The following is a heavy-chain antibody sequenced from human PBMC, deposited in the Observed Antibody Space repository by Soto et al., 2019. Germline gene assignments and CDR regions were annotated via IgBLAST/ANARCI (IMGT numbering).Heavy chain of an antibody. CDR2: ISWKSGSI. Sequence: EVQLVESGGGLVHPARSLSLPCAASGFTFDNYALTWVRQPPGKGLGWVSGISWKSGSIGYADSVKGRFTISRDTAKNSLYLQMNSLRAEDTALYYCAKGMGATTAEYFQHWGQGTLVTVSS. D-gene: IGHD1-26*01. V-gene: IGHV3-9*01. J-gene: IGHJ1*01. CDR1: GFTFDNYA. CDR3: AKGMGATTAEYFQH.